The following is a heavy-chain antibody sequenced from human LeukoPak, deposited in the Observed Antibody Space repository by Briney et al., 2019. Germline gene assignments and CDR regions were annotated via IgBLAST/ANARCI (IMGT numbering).Heavy chain of an antibody. CDR1: GCTFSSYG. D-gene: IGHD6-13*01. Sequence: ASVKVSCKASGCTFSSYGVSWVRQAPGERLEWLGRIIPMFDITNYAQKFQGRVTVTADKATNTAYMELSSLISEDTAVYYCERDSSAAGSGGLFDPWRQGTQVTVSS. V-gene: IGHV1-69*04. CDR2: IIPMFDIT. CDR3: ERDSSAAGSGGLFDP. J-gene: IGHJ5*02.